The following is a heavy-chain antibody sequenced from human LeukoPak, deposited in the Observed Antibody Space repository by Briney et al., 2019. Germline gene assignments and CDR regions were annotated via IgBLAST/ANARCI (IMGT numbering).Heavy chain of an antibody. CDR2: IHYSGST. Sequence: LETLSLTCTVSGGSISSYCWSWIRQPPGKGLEWIGFIHYSGSTSYNPFLKSRVTISVDTSKNQLSLRLSSVTAADTAVYYCARTPITTVRGVIRDNWFDPWGQGTLVTVSS. V-gene: IGHV4-59*01. CDR3: ARTPITTVRGVIRDNWFDP. CDR1: GGSISSYC. D-gene: IGHD3-10*01. J-gene: IGHJ5*02.